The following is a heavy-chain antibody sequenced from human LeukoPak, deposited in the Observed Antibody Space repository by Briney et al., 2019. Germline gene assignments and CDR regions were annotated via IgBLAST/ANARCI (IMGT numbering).Heavy chain of an antibody. CDR1: GGSISSSSYY. CDR3: ARLQWELLLYFDY. Sequence: SETLSPTCTVSGGSISSSSYYWGWIRQPPGKGLEWIGSIYYSGSTYYNPSLKSRVTISVDASKNQFSLKLSSVTAADTAVYYCARLQWELLLYFDYWGQGTLVTVSS. D-gene: IGHD1-26*01. V-gene: IGHV4-39*01. CDR2: IYYSGST. J-gene: IGHJ4*02.